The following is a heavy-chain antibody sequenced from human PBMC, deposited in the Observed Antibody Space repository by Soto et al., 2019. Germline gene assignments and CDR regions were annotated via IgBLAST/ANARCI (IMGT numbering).Heavy chain of an antibody. CDR1: GYTFNTYG. J-gene: IGHJ6*02. CDR2: ISTYNDNT. V-gene: IGHV1-18*01. D-gene: IGHD3-3*01. CDR3: ARGGLFGVALYGMDV. Sequence: ASVKVSCKASGYTFNTYGITWVRQAPGQGLEWMGWISTYNDNTDFAQKLQGRVTMTTDRSTNTAYMELRSLRFEDTAVYYCARGGLFGVALYGMDVWGQGTTVTVSS.